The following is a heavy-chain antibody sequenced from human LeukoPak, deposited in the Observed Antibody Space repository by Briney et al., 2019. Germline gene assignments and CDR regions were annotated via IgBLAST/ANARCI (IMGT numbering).Heavy chain of an antibody. CDR2: IYYSGST. V-gene: IGHV4-39*01. CDR3: ARGTSQGEDYGIDV. Sequence: SETLSLTCTVSGGSISSSSYYWGWIRQPPGKGLEWIGSIYYSGSTYYNPSLKSRVTISVDTSKNQFSLKLSSVTAADTAVYYCARGTSQGEDYGIDVWGQGTTVTVSS. CDR1: GGSISSSSYY. D-gene: IGHD1-14*01. J-gene: IGHJ6*02.